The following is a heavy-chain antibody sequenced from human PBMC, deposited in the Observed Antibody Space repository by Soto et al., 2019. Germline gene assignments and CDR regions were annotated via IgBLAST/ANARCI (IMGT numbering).Heavy chain of an antibody. CDR2: AYYRSQWYH. CDR3: TKRKGYSRTYNGLDV. V-gene: IGHV6-1*01. D-gene: IGHD4-4*01. J-gene: IGHJ6*02. CDR1: EDSVSSNSAA. Sequence: PSQTLSLTCAISEDSVSSNSAAWSSIRQSPSRGLEWLGRAYYRSQWYHDSAVSVKSRITVIPDTSKNQFSLHLSSVTPEDTAIYYCTKRKGYSRTYNGLDVWGQGTTVTVSS.